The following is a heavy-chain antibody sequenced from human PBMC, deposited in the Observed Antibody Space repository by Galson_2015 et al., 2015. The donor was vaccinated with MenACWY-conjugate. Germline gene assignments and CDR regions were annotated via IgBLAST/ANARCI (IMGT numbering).Heavy chain of an antibody. Sequence: SLRLSCAASGFTFSSYEMNWVRQAPGKGLEWVSYIGSSSSMIYYADSVKGRFTVSRDNAKNSLYLQVNSLRAEDTAVYFCATSWGGDSRYFDLWGRGSLVTVSS. CDR2: IGSSSSMI. CDR3: ATSWGGDSRYFDL. J-gene: IGHJ2*01. D-gene: IGHD2-21*01. V-gene: IGHV3-48*03. CDR1: GFTFSSYE.